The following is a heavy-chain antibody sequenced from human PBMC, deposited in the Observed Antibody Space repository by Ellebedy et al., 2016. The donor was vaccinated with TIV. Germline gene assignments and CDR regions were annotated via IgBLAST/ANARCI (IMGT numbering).Heavy chain of an antibody. CDR2: ISSSGSYI. CDR1: GFTFSSYS. J-gene: IGHJ4*02. V-gene: IGHV3-21*01. Sequence: PGGSLRLSCAASGFTFSSYSLNWVLQAPGKGLEWVSFISSSGSYIYYADSVKGRFTISRDNAKKSLYLQMNSRRAEDTAIYYCARHDYGDRSVGFDYWGQGTLVTVSS. CDR3: ARHDYGDRSVGFDY. D-gene: IGHD4-17*01.